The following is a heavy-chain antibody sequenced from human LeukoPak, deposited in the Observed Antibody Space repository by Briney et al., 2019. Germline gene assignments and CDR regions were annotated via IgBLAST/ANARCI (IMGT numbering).Heavy chain of an antibody. CDR1: GLIFKDYC. CDR3: AKHLTATNTYIFFGLDV. D-gene: IGHD6-25*01. V-gene: IGHV3-9*01. CDR2: INWNGGGT. J-gene: IGHJ6*02. Sequence: GGSLRLSCAATGLIFKDYCMHWVRQPRGRGLEYVSAINWNGGGTDYANSVKGRFTISRDNAKNSLYLRLSSLRPEDTALYYCAKHLTATNTYIFFGLDVWGQGTSVTVSS.